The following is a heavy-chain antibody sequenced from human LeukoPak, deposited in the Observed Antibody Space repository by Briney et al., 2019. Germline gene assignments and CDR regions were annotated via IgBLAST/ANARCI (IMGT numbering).Heavy chain of an antibody. V-gene: IGHV3-30*04. CDR2: ISYDGNNK. J-gene: IGHJ6*02. CDR1: GFTFSSYA. D-gene: IGHD6-13*01. Sequence: PGGSLRLSCAASGFTFSSYAMHWVRQAPGKGLEWVAVISYDGNNKYYPDSVKGRFTISRDNSKNTLYLQMNSLRAEDTAVYYCARDAPIATADEESYGMDVWGQGTTVTVSS. CDR3: ARDAPIATADEESYGMDV.